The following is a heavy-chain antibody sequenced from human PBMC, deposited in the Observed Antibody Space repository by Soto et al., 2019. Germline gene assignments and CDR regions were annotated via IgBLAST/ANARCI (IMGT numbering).Heavy chain of an antibody. CDR1: GFIFSNYG. Sequence: QVQLVESGGGVVQPGRSLRLSCTASGFIFSNYGMHWVRQAPGKGLDWVAVISYDGDKKYYADSVRGRFTISRDSSKNTVYLQMNSLRVDDTAVYYCTKDIALVRGVIMDMDVWGQGTMVTVS. V-gene: IGHV3-30*18. D-gene: IGHD3-10*01. CDR2: ISYDGDKK. CDR3: TKDIALVRGVIMDMDV. J-gene: IGHJ6*02.